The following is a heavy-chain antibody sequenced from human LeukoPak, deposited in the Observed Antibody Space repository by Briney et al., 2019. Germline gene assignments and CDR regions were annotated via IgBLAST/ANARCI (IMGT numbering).Heavy chain of an antibody. D-gene: IGHD3-10*01. J-gene: IGHJ4*02. CDR3: ARAQALYVGRVNGLDY. V-gene: IGHV1-18*01. CDR1: GYTFTSYG. CDR2: ISAYNGNT. Sequence: GASVKVSCKASGYTFTSYGISWVRQAPGQGLEWMGRISAYNGNTNYAQKLQGRVTMTTDTSTSTAYMELRSLRSDDTAVYYCARAQALYVGRVNGLDYWGQGTLVTVSS.